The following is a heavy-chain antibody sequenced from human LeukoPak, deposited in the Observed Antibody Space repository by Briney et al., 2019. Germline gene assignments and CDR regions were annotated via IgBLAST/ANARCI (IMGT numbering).Heavy chain of an antibody. CDR2: ISAYNGNT. CDR3: ARDTVRHRSGSIKALGY. V-gene: IGHV1-18*01. J-gene: IGHJ4*02. Sequence: ASVKVSCKASGYTFTSYGISWVRQAPGQGLEWMGWISAYNGNTNYAQKLQGRVTMNTDTSTSTAYMELRSLRSDDTAVYYCARDTVRHRSGSIKALGYWGQGTLVTVSS. D-gene: IGHD3-10*01. CDR1: GYTFTSYG.